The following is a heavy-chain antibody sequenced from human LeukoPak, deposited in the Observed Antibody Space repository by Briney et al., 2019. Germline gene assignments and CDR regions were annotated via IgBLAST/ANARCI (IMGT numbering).Heavy chain of an antibody. D-gene: IGHD3-10*01. CDR2: INPNSGGT. Sequence: ASVKVSCKASGYTFTGYYMHWVRQAPGQGLEWMGWINPNSGGTNYAQKFQGRVTMTRDTSISTAYMELSRLRSDDTAVYYCARVGTMVRVYYFDYWGQGTLVTVSS. V-gene: IGHV1-2*02. CDR3: ARVGTMVRVYYFDY. CDR1: GYTFTGYY. J-gene: IGHJ4*02.